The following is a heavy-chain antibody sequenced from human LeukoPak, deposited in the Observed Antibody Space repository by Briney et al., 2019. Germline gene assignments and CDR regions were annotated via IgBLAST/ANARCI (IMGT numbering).Heavy chain of an antibody. J-gene: IGHJ5*02. CDR3: ARKTYYYDTSPAGWFDA. V-gene: IGHV3-7*01. Sequence: GGSLRLSCAASGFTFSSSWMSWVRQAPGKGLEWVANINQDGSAKNYVDSVKGRFTISRDNSKNSLYLQMNSLRAEDTAIYYCARKTYYYDTSPAGWFDAWGQGTLGTVSS. CDR2: INQDGSAK. D-gene: IGHD3-22*01. CDR1: GFTFSSSW.